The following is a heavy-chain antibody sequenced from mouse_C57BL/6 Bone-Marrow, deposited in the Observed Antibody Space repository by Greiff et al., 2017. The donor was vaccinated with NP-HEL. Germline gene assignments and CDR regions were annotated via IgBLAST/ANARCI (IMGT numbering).Heavy chain of an antibody. V-gene: IGHV14-4*01. CDR3: TTYYGSSYDY. D-gene: IGHD1-1*01. Sequence: EVQLVESGAELVRPGASVKLSCTASGFNIKDDYMHWVKQRPEQGLEWIGWIDPENGDTEYASKFQGKATITADTSSNTAYLQLSSLTSEDTDVYYCTTYYGSSYDYWGQGTTLTVSS. CDR2: IDPENGDT. CDR1: GFNIKDDY. J-gene: IGHJ2*01.